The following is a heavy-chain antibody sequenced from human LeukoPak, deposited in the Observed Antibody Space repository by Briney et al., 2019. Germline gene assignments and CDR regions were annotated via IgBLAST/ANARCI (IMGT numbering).Heavy chain of an antibody. D-gene: IGHD1-26*01. CDR3: ASYPSGNAEIG. J-gene: IGHJ4*02. V-gene: IGHV1-69*05. CDR2: IIPIFGTA. CDR1: GGTFSSYA. Sequence: GASVKVSCKASGGTFSSYAINWVRQAPGQGLEWMGRIIPIFGTANYAQKFQGRVTITTDESTSTAYMELSSLRSEDTAVYYCASYPSGNAEIGWGQGTLVTVSS.